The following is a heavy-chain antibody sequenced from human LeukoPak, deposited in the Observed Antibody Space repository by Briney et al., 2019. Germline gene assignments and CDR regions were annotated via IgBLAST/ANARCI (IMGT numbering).Heavy chain of an antibody. J-gene: IGHJ4*02. CDR3: ARHAGGYYYDSSGYFDY. CDR1: GFTFSSYS. D-gene: IGHD3-22*01. V-gene: IGHV3-21*01. CDR2: ISSSSSYI. Sequence: GGSLRLSCAVSGFTFSSYSMNWVRQAPGKGLEWVSSISSSSSYIYYADSVKGRFTISRDNAKNSLYLQMNSLRAEDTAVYYCARHAGGYYYDSSGYFDYWGQGTLVTVSS.